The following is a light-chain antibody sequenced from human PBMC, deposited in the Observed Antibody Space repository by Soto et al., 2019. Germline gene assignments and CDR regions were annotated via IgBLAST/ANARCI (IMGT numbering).Light chain of an antibody. CDR1: QNISRW. J-gene: IGKJ3*01. Sequence: DIQMTQSPSTLSASVGDSVTIACRASQNISRWLAWYQQKPVKAPKLLIYKASTVDSGVPSRFSGSGSGTEFSLTISSLQPDDFAPYYCQQYNLYATFGPGTQVDIK. V-gene: IGKV1-5*03. CDR2: KAS. CDR3: QQYNLYAT.